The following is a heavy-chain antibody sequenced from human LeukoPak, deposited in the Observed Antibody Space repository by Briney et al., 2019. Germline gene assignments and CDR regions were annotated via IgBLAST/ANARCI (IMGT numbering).Heavy chain of an antibody. CDR1: GFTFSSYG. CDR2: ISGSGGST. D-gene: IGHD3-9*01. J-gene: IGHJ5*02. Sequence: GGSLRLSCAASGFTFSSYGMSWVRQAPGKGLEWVSSISGSGGSTYYADSVKGRFTISRDNSKNTLYLQMNSLRAEDTAVYYCAEAAGDYDILTGYYDGNWFDPWGQGTLVTVSS. CDR3: AEAAGDYDILTGYYDGNWFDP. V-gene: IGHV3-23*01.